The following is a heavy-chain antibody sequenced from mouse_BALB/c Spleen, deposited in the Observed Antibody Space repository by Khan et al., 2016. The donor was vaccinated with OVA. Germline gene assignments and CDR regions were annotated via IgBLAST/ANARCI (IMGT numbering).Heavy chain of an antibody. V-gene: IGHV1-18*01. CDR3: ARDAGRD. Sequence: EVQLQQSGPELVKPGASVKISCKTSGYTFTEYTLHWVKQSHGKSLEWIGVINPKNGVTTYNQKFKGKATLTVDKSSSKAYMEFRSLTSEDSAVYYCARDAGRDWGQGTSVTVSA. D-gene: IGHD3-3*01. J-gene: IGHJ4*01. CDR2: INPKNGVT. CDR1: GYTFTEYT.